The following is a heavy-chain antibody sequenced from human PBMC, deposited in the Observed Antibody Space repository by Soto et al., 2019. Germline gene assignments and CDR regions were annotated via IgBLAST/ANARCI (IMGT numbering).Heavy chain of an antibody. Sequence: QVQLVQSGAEVKTPGASVKVSCKASGYTFATYDINWVRQAPGQGLEWRGWMNPNSGNTGYAQKFQGRLTMTRDTALSVAHMELSSLRNEDTAVYYCARSDGYNFNWLDYWGQGTLVTVSA. D-gene: IGHD2-21*01. V-gene: IGHV1-8*01. J-gene: IGHJ5*01. CDR3: ARSDGYNFNWLDY. CDR2: MNPNSGNT. CDR1: GYTFATYD.